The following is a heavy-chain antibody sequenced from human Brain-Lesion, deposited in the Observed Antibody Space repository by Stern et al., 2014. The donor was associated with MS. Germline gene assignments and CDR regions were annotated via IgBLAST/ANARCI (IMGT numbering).Heavy chain of an antibody. CDR3: ARGRVVPGFQYYATDV. J-gene: IGHJ6*02. Sequence: QVQLVESGPGLVKPSQTLSVSCTVSGGSISSGGYYWSWIRQPAGKGLEWIGRIFNSGSTSHKPSLKSRVTISIATSKNHFSLRLNSMTAADTAVYYCARGRVVPGFQYYATDVWGQGTTVIVSS. CDR2: IFNSGST. D-gene: IGHD2-2*01. CDR1: GGSISSGGYY. V-gene: IGHV4-61*02.